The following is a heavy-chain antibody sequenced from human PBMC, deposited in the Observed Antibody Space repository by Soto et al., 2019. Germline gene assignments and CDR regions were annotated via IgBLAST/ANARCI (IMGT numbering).Heavy chain of an antibody. D-gene: IGHD3-22*01. CDR3: AKSYSSGYYYDYFDY. CDR1: GFTFSSYG. CDR2: ISYDGSNK. Sequence: QVQLVESGGGVVQPGRSLRLSCAASGFTFSSYGMHWVRQAPGKGLEWVAVISYDGSNKYYADSVKGRFTISRDNSKNTLYMQRNSLRAEDTAVYYCAKSYSSGYYYDYFDYWGQGTLVTVSS. J-gene: IGHJ4*02. V-gene: IGHV3-30*18.